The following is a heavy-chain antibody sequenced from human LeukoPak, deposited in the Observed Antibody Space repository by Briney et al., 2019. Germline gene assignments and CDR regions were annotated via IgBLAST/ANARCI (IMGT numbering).Heavy chain of an antibody. CDR3: ARDFTDRSIDS. D-gene: IGHD1-26*01. CDR1: GYTFTDYY. V-gene: IGHV1-2*02. J-gene: IGHJ4*02. Sequence: GPVKVSCKASGYTFTDYYMNWVRQAPGQGFEWVGWIDPNSGGTDYAQKFKDRVTLTRDTSTSTAYMELTGLTYDDTAIYYCARDFTDRSIDSWGQGTLVTVSS. CDR2: IDPNSGGT.